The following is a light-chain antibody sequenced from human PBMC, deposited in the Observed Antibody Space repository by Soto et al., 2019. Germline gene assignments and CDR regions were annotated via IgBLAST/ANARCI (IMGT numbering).Light chain of an antibody. CDR2: DAS. CDR3: QQRSNWPSGFT. J-gene: IGKJ3*01. CDR1: QSVSSY. V-gene: IGKV3-11*01. Sequence: EIVLTQSPATLSLSPGERATLSCRASQSVSSYLAWYQQKPGQAPRLLIYDASNRATGIPARFSGSGSGTDFTLTISSLEREDFAVYYCQQRSNWPSGFTFGPGTKVDIK.